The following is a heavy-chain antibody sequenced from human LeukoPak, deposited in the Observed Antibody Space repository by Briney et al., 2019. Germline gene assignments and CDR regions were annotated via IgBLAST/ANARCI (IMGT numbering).Heavy chain of an antibody. CDR2: ISSNGGGT. D-gene: IGHD6-19*01. V-gene: IGHV3-64D*09. CDR1: GFTFSSYP. CDR3: VKSIAVTGNFEY. J-gene: IGHJ4*02. Sequence: GGSLRLSCSVSGFTFSSYPMHWVRQTPGKELEYVSAISSNGGGTYYADSVKGRFTISRDNSKNTLYLQMSSLRAEDTAVYFCVKSIAVTGNFEYWGQGTLVTVPS.